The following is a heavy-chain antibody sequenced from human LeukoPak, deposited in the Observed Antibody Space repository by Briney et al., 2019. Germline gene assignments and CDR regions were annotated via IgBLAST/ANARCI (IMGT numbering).Heavy chain of an antibody. Sequence: GGSLRLSCASSAYTFPNYWMHCVRQSPGEGRVWVSLSKTDEGITNYADSVKSRFSIFRNDDIKTLYQQINSLRVEDKAVYFCARGLPGNYGYFDYWGQGALVTISS. CDR1: AYTFPNYW. CDR3: ARGLPGNYGYFDY. V-gene: IGHV3-74*01. CDR2: SKTDEGIT. J-gene: IGHJ4*02. D-gene: IGHD2-2*01.